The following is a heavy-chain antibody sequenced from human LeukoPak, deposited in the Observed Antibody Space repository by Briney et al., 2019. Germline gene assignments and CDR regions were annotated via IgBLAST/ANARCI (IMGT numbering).Heavy chain of an antibody. CDR1: GFIFNKAW. CDR3: TPVMVEDRGF. Sequence: PGGSLRLSCAASGFIFNKAWMNWVRQAQGKGPEWVGRIKSNNDGGTTDYASPVEGRFIISRDDSKNTIYLQMNRLIIDDTAIYYCTPVMVEDRGFWGQGTLVTVSS. J-gene: IGHJ4*02. D-gene: IGHD2-21*01. V-gene: IGHV3-15*01. CDR2: IKSNNDGGTT.